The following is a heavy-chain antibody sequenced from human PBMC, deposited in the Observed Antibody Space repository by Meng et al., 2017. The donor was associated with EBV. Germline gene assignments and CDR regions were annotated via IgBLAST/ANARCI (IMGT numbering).Heavy chain of an antibody. CDR2: IGGSGGII. J-gene: IGHJ5*01. CDR1: GFSFNTYG. Sequence: VRLLESGGALVRPGGSLRLSCTVSGFSFNTYGVAWVRQAPGKGPEWVAGIGGSGGIINYADSVKGRFTISTDKSKNTLFLQMNSLRVEDTAIYYCAKSRGWDLLAWLDSWGHGTLVTVSS. D-gene: IGHD2-15*01. V-gene: IGHV3-23*01. CDR3: AKSRGWDLLAWLDS.